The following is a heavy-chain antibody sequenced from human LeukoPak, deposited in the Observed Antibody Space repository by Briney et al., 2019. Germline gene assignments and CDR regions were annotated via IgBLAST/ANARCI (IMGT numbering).Heavy chain of an antibody. V-gene: IGHV4-59*11. CDR1: GGSISSHY. CDR3: ARVGDSWHWFDP. D-gene: IGHD5-24*01. J-gene: IGHJ5*02. Sequence: SETLSLTCTVSGGSISSHYWSWIRQPPGKGLEWIGYIYYSGSTNYNPSLKSRVTISVDTSKNQFSLKLSSVAAADTAVYYCARVGDSWHWFDPWGQGTLVTVSS. CDR2: IYYSGST.